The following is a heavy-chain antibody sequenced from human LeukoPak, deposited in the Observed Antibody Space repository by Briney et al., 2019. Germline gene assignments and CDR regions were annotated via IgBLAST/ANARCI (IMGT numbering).Heavy chain of an antibody. J-gene: IGHJ4*02. CDR1: GFTFRSYE. Sequence: TGGSLRLSCAASGFTFRSYEMSWVRQAPGKGLEWVSYISSSGSTIYYADSVKGRFTISRDNAKNSLYLQMNSLRAEDTAVYYCAAWYSSGWYGGFWGQGTLVTVAS. V-gene: IGHV3-48*03. CDR2: ISSSGSTI. CDR3: AAWYSSGWYGGF. D-gene: IGHD6-19*01.